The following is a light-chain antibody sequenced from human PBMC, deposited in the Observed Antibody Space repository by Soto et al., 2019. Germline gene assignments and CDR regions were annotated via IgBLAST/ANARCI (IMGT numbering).Light chain of an antibody. V-gene: IGLV2-14*03. CDR3: SSYTSSNTLV. J-gene: IGLJ3*02. CDR1: NRDVASYNY. CDR2: DVS. Sequence: QSVLTQPASVSGSPGQSITISCTGTNRDVASYNYVSWYQHHPGKAPKLMLYDVSIRPSGISNRFSGSKSGNTASLTISGLQAEDEADYYCSSYTSSNTLVFGGGTKLTV.